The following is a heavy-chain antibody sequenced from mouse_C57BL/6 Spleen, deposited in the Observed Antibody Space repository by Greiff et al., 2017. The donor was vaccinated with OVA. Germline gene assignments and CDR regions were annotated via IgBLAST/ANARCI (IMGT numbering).Heavy chain of an antibody. Sequence: QVQLQQPGAELVRPGSSVKLSCKASGYTFTSYWMDWVKQRPGQGLEWIGNIYPSDSETPYNQKFKDKATLTVDKSSSTAYMQLSSLTSEDSAVYYCARCRDGYGDAMDYWGQGTSVTVSS. CDR1: GYTFTSYW. CDR3: ARCRDGYGDAMDY. D-gene: IGHD2-3*01. CDR2: IYPSDSET. V-gene: IGHV1-61*01. J-gene: IGHJ4*01.